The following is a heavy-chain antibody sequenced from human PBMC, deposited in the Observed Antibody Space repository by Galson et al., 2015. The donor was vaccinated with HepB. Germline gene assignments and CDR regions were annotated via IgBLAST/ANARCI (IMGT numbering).Heavy chain of an antibody. J-gene: IGHJ4*02. D-gene: IGHD3-22*01. CDR3: ARVNYYDSSGDY. CDR1: GLPFSDYS. V-gene: IGHV3-7*03. Sequence: LRLSCAASGLPFSDYSMYWIRQAPGKGLEWVANINQDGTNKYYVDSVKGRFTISRDNAKTSVYLQMNSLRVEDTAVYYCARVNYYDSSGDYWGQGTLVTVSS. CDR2: INQDGTNK.